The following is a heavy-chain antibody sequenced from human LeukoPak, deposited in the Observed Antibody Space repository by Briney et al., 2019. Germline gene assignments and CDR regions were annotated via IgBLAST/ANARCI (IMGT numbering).Heavy chain of an antibody. Sequence: GGSLRLSCAASGFTFSSYGMHWVRQAPGKGLEWVAFIRYDGSNKYYADSVKGRFTFSRDNSKNTLYLQMNSLRAEDTALYYCAKDWDDYYGSGSYFDYWGQGTLVTVSS. J-gene: IGHJ4*02. CDR3: AKDWDDYYGSGSYFDY. V-gene: IGHV3-30*02. D-gene: IGHD3-10*01. CDR2: IRYDGSNK. CDR1: GFTFSSYG.